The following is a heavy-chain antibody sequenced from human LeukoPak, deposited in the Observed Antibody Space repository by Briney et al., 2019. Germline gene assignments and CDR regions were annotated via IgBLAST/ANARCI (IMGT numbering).Heavy chain of an antibody. CDR3: AKKIAAAPTTYSDF. Sequence: GGSLRLSCAASGFTFSSHAMTWVRQAPGKGLEWVSVMSSSGGTTNYADSVRGRFTISRDNSKNTLYLQMNSLRAEDTAVYYCAKKIAAAPTTYSDFWGQGTLVTVSS. D-gene: IGHD6-13*01. V-gene: IGHV3-23*01. CDR1: GFTFSSHA. J-gene: IGHJ4*02. CDR2: MSSSGGTT.